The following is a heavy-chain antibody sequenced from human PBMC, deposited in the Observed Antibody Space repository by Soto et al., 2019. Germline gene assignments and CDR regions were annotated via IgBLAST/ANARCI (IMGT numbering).Heavy chain of an antibody. D-gene: IGHD3-22*01. Sequence: GESLKISCKSSGYSFTSYWIGWVRQMPGKGLEWMGSIYPGDSDTTYSQCFQGQVTISADKSISNAYLQWSSLKASDNDMYYCARPFSPDSSGYYYFDYWGQGTLVTVSS. CDR3: ARPFSPDSSGYYYFDY. J-gene: IGHJ4*02. CDR1: GYSFTSYW. V-gene: IGHV5-51*01. CDR2: IYPGDSDT.